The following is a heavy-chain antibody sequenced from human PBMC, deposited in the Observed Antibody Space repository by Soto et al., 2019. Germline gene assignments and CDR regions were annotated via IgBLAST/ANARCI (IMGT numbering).Heavy chain of an antibody. CDR3: ARAEWELLGGSTTGYGMDV. CDR2: IYYSGST. J-gene: IGHJ6*02. D-gene: IGHD1-26*01. CDR1: GGSISGYY. Sequence: SETLSLTCTVSGGSISGYYWSWIRQPPGKGLEWIGYIYYSGSTNYNPSLKSRVTISVDTSKNQFSLKLSSVTAADTAVYYCARAEWELLGGSTTGYGMDVWGQGATVTVSS. V-gene: IGHV4-59*01.